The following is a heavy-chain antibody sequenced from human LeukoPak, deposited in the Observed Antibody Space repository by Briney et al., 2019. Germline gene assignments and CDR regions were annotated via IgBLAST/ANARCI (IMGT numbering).Heavy chain of an antibody. CDR2: INPNSGGR. CDR1: GCTSTGYY. D-gene: IGHD6-19*01. CDR3: ARKCGSGWYSFDY. V-gene: IGHV1-2*02. Sequence: ASVKSSCKAGGCTSTGYYMHWGRQAPGQGVEWMGWINPNSGGRNYAQQFQGGVTMTSDTSISTAYIELSRLRSADTAVYYCARKCGSGWYSFDYWGQGTLVTVSS. J-gene: IGHJ4*02.